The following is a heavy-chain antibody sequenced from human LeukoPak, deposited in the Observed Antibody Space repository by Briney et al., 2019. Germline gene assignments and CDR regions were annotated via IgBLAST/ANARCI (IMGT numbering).Heavy chain of an antibody. CDR1: GYGFTSYY. CDR2: INPSVGGT. J-gene: IGHJ4*02. CDR3: AKDPLGGDCSSTSCYVLRPFDF. Sequence: GASVKVSCKAFGYGFTSYYIHWVRQAPGQGLEWMGIINPSVGGTTYARKFQGRVTMTRDTSTSTVYMELSSLRAEDTAVYYCAKDPLGGDCSSTSCYVLRPFDFWGQGTLVTVSS. V-gene: IGHV1-46*01. D-gene: IGHD2-2*01.